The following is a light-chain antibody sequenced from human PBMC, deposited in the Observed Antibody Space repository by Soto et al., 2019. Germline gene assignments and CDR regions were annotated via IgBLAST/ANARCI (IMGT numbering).Light chain of an antibody. CDR1: SGHSSNS. Sequence: QLVLTQSPSVSASLGASVRLTCTLSSGHSSNSIAWHQQQPEKGPRDLMKINSDGSHNKGDGIPDRFSGSSSGAERYLTISSLQSDDEADYYCQTWGTGIRVFGGGTKVTVL. V-gene: IGLV4-69*01. CDR2: INSDGSH. J-gene: IGLJ3*02. CDR3: QTWGTGIRV.